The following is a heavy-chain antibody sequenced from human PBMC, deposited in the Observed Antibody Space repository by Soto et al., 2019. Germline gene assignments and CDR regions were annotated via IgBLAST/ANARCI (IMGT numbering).Heavy chain of an antibody. CDR2: IIPIFGTA. J-gene: IGHJ6*02. D-gene: IGHD2-8*01. Sequence: QVQLVQSGAEVKQPGSSVKVSCKASGGTFSSYAISWVRQAPGQGLEWMGGIIPIFGTANYAQKFQGRVTITADESTSTAYMELSSLRSEDTAVYYCARATTNTMTNGGPYYGMDVWGQGTTVTVSS. CDR3: ARATTNTMTNGGPYYGMDV. V-gene: IGHV1-69*01. CDR1: GGTFSSYA.